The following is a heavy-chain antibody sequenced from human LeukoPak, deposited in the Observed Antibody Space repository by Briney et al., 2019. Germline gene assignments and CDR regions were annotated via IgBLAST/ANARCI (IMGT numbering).Heavy chain of an antibody. Sequence: SVKVSCKLSGGTFTRDAISWVRQVPGEELEWMGRILPLLSTKNYARKFQGRVTLTADKSTGTAYMELSSLRSEDTAIYFCARGLDWNDLHLGVWGKGTTVIVSS. V-gene: IGHV1-69*04. CDR2: ILPLLSTK. D-gene: IGHD1-1*01. CDR1: GGTFTRDA. CDR3: ARGLDWNDLHLGV. J-gene: IGHJ6*04.